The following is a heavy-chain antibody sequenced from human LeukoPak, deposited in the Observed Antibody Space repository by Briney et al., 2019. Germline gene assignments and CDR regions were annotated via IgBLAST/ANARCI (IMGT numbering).Heavy chain of an antibody. J-gene: IGHJ6*02. CDR1: GGTFSSYA. Sequence: ASVKVSCKASGGTFSSYAISWVRQAPGQGLEWMGRIIPILGIANYAQKFQGRVTITADKSTSTAYMELSSLRSEDTAVYYCASPPVGSYSMFASYYYGMDVWGQGTTVTVSS. V-gene: IGHV1-69*04. D-gene: IGHD1-26*01. CDR3: ASPPVGSYSMFASYYYGMDV. CDR2: IIPILGIA.